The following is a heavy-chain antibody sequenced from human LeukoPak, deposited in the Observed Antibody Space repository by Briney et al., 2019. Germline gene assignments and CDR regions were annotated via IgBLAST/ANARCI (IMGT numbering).Heavy chain of an antibody. CDR2: IYYSGST. V-gene: IGHV4-61*01. CDR1: GGSVSGTYY. D-gene: IGHD4-23*01. Sequence: PSETLSLTCTVSGGSVSGTYYWSLIRQPPGKGLEWIGHIYYSGSTNYNPSLKSRVTISLDTSKNQFSLELSSVTDADTAVYYCARDGRATVVTPERAFDIWGQGTMVTVSS. CDR3: ARDGRATVVTPERAFDI. J-gene: IGHJ3*02.